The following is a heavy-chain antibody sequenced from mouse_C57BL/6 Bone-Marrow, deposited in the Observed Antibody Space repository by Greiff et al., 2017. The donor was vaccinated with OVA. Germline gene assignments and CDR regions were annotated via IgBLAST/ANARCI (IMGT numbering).Heavy chain of an antibody. V-gene: IGHV1-54*01. CDR2: INPGSGGT. CDR1: GYAFTNYL. CDR3: ARSGYGYFDV. Sequence: VQLQQSGAELVRPGTSVKVFCKASGYAFTNYLIEWVKQRPGQGLEWIGVINPGSGGTNYNEKFKGKATLTADKSSSTAYMQLSSLTSEDSAVYFCARSGYGYFDVWGTGTTVTVSS. J-gene: IGHJ1*03.